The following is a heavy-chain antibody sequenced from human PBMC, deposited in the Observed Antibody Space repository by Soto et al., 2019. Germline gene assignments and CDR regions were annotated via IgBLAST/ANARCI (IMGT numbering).Heavy chain of an antibody. CDR3: GMGRKVTTSNWCDP. J-gene: IGHJ5*02. CDR2: IIPIFGTA. Sequence: QVQLVQSGAEVKKPGSSVKVSCKASGGTFSSYAISWVRQAPGPGLEWMGGIIPIFGTANYAQKFQGRDKLTADKSTSTGYMELRSLGPEDTAVYYCGMGRKVTTSNWCDPWGQGTLVTVSS. D-gene: IGHD4-17*01. CDR1: GGTFSSYA. V-gene: IGHV1-69*06.